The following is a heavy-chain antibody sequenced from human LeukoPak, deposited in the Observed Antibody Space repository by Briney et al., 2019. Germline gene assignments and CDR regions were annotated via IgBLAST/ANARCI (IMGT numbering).Heavy chain of an antibody. CDR3: ARQTGSGLFILP. D-gene: IGHD3/OR15-3a*01. V-gene: IGHV4-39*01. CDR2: IYYSGNT. J-gene: IGHJ4*02. CDR1: GVSISSSNSY. Sequence: PSETLSLTCTVSGVSISSSNSYWGWIRQPPGTGLEWIGSIYYSGNTYYNASLKSQVSISIDTSKNQFSLKLTSVTAADTAVYYCARQTGSGLFILPGGQGTLVTVSS.